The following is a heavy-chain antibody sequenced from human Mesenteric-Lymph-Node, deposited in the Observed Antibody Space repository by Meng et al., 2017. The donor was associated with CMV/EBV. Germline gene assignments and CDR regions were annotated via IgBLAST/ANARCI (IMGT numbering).Heavy chain of an antibody. J-gene: IGHJ4*02. CDR2: IWFDGTDK. V-gene: IGHV3-30*02. D-gene: IGHD3-22*01. CDR3: AKDLSYYYDTRGIDH. Sequence: GGSLRLSCVASGFTFSRYVMHWVRQAPGKGLEWVALIWFDGTDKYYADSVRARLTISRDNSKNTLYLQMNRLKTEDTAVYYCAKDLSYYYDTRGIDHWGQGTLVTVSS. CDR1: GFTFSRYV.